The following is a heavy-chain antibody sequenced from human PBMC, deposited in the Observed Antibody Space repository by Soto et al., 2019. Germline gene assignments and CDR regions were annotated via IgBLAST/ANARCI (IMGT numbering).Heavy chain of an antibody. Sequence: EVQLLESGGGLVQPGGSLRLSCAASGFTFSSYAMSWVRQAPGKGLEWVSAISGSGGSTYYADSVKGRFTISRDNSKNTLYLQMNSLRAEDTAVYYCAKGLREGSYDFWSGYSDDNWFDPRGQGTLVTVSS. CDR3: AKGLREGSYDFWSGYSDDNWFDP. CDR1: GFTFSSYA. J-gene: IGHJ5*02. CDR2: ISGSGGST. D-gene: IGHD3-3*01. V-gene: IGHV3-23*01.